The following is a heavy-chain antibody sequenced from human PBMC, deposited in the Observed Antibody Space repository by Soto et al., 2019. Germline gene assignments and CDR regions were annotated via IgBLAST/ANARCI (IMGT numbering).Heavy chain of an antibody. D-gene: IGHD3-22*01. V-gene: IGHV3-23*01. CDR2: ISGSGGST. CDR3: AKGIVYYYDSSGYFAY. Sequence: PGGSLRLSCAASGFTFISYAMSWVRQAPGKGLEWVAAISGSGGSTYYADSVKGRFTISRDNSKNTLYLQMNSLRAEDTAVYYCAKGIVYYYDSSGYFAYWGQGTLVTVSS. J-gene: IGHJ4*02. CDR1: GFTFISYA.